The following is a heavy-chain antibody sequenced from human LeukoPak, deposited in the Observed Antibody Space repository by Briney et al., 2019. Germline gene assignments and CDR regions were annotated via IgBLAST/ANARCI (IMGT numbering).Heavy chain of an antibody. J-gene: IGHJ4*02. CDR3: ARGIVGAKGASDY. D-gene: IGHD1-26*01. Sequence: RASETLSLTCTVSGGSISSGGYYWSWIRQHPGKGLEWIGYTYYSGSTYYNPSLKSRVTISVDTSKNQFSLKLSSVTAADTAVYYCARGIVGAKGASDYWGQGTLVTVSS. CDR2: TYYSGST. V-gene: IGHV4-31*03. CDR1: GGSISSGGYY.